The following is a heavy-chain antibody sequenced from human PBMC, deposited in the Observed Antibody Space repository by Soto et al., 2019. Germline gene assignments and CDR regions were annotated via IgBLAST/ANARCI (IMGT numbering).Heavy chain of an antibody. V-gene: IGHV4-39*01. CDR3: VELGGKQQLAV. CDR1: GGSITSSSYY. Sequence: SETLSLTCTVSGGSITSSSYYWGWIRPPPGKGLEWIGGIYYSGRSYYNPSLKSRVTMSVDTSKNQFSLTLNSVTAADAAVYYCVELGGKQQLAVWGQGITVTVSS. CDR2: IYYSGRS. D-gene: IGHD6-13*01. J-gene: IGHJ6*02.